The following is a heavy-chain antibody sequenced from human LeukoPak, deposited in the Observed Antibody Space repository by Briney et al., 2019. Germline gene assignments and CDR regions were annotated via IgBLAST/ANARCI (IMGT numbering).Heavy chain of an antibody. CDR2: ISWNSGSI. Sequence: PGGSLRLSCAASGFTFDDYAMHWVRQAPGKGLEWVSGISWNSGSIGYADSVKGRFTISRDNAKNSLYLQMNSLRAEDTALYYCAKGGSGRIYYFDYWGQGTLVTVSS. V-gene: IGHV3-9*01. D-gene: IGHD2-15*01. J-gene: IGHJ4*02. CDR3: AKGGSGRIYYFDY. CDR1: GFTFDDYA.